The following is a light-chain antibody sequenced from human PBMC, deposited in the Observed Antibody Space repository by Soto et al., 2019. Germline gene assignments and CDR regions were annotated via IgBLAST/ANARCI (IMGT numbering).Light chain of an antibody. CDR1: QGIATW. Sequence: DIQMNQSPSTVSASVGDRVTFTCRASQGIATWLAWYQQKPGKTPKLLIYAASSLQSGIPSRFSGSGSGTDFTLTINNLQPEDFATFYCQQTDSFPLTFGGGTKVEIK. V-gene: IGKV1-12*01. CDR3: QQTDSFPLT. CDR2: AAS. J-gene: IGKJ4*01.